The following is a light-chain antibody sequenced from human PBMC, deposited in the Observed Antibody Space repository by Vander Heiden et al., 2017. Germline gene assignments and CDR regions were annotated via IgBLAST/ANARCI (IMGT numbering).Light chain of an antibody. CDR3: CSYAGSYVV. V-gene: IGLV2-23*02. CDR2: EVS. Sequence: QSALTQPASVSGSPGQSITISCTGTSSDVGSYNLVSWYQQHPGKAPKLMIYEVSKRPSGVSTRFSGSKSGNTASLTISGLQAEDEADYYCCSYAGSYVVFGGGTKLTVL. CDR1: SSDVGSYNL. J-gene: IGLJ2*01.